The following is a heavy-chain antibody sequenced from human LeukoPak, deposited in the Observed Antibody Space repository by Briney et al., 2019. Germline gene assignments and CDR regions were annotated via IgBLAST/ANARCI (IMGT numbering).Heavy chain of an antibody. Sequence: PGGSLRLSCAASGFTFDSYEMDWVRQAPGKGLEWVSYISSSGNTIYYADSVKGRFTISRDNANNSLYLQMNSLRDDDTAVYYCARGFEIFDYWGQGTLVTVSS. J-gene: IGHJ4*02. V-gene: IGHV3-48*03. CDR1: GFTFDSYE. D-gene: IGHD3-9*01. CDR3: ARGFEIFDY. CDR2: ISSSGNTI.